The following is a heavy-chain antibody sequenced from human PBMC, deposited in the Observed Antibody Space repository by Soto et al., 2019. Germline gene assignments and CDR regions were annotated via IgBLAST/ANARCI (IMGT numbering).Heavy chain of an antibody. D-gene: IGHD2-15*01. V-gene: IGHV3-33*01. CDR2: IWYDGSNK. J-gene: IGHJ6*02. CDR1: GFTFSSYG. Sequence: LRLSCAASGFTFSSYGMHWVRQAPGKGLEWVAVIWYDGSNKYYADSVKGRFTISRDNSKNTLYLQMNSLRAEDTAVYYCARYEVAAAPWGMDVWGQGTTVTVSS. CDR3: ARYEVAAAPWGMDV.